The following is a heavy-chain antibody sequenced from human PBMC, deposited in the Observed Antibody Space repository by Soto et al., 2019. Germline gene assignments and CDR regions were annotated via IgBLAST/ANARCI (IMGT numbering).Heavy chain of an antibody. CDR1: GFTFSSYG. J-gene: IGHJ4*02. Sequence: PGGSLRLSCAASGFTFSSYGMHWVRQAPGKGLEWVAVISYDGSNKYYADSVKGRFTISRDNSKNTLYLQMNSLRAEDTAVYYCAKDLYGEAGPFEYWGQGTLVTVSS. CDR3: AKDLYGEAGPFEY. D-gene: IGHD2-8*01. CDR2: ISYDGSNK. V-gene: IGHV3-30*18.